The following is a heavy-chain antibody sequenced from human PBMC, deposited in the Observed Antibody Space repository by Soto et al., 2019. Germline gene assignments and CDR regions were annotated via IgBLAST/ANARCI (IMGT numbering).Heavy chain of an antibody. CDR1: GYTFTSYY. D-gene: IGHD2-15*01. CDR2: INPSGGST. CDR3: ARVREGMAYSGGMDV. J-gene: IGHJ6*02. V-gene: IGHV1-46*01. Sequence: ASVKVSCKASGYTFTSYYMHWVRQAPGQGLEWMGIINPSGGSTSYAQKFQGRVTMTRDTSTSTVYMELSSLRSEDTAVYYCARVREGMAYSGGMDVWGQGTTVTVSS.